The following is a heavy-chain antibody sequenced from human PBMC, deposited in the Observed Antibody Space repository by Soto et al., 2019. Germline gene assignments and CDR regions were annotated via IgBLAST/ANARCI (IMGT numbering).Heavy chain of an antibody. CDR3: ARIRVAGGFYGMDV. Sequence: SGPTLVNPTQTLTLTCTFSGFSLSTSGMCVSWIRQPPGKALEWLARIDWDDDTYYSTSLKTRLTISKDTSKNQVVLTMTNMDPVDTATYYCARIRVAGGFYGMDVWGQGTSVTVSS. J-gene: IGHJ6*02. D-gene: IGHD2-15*01. CDR1: GFSLSTSGMC. CDR2: IDWDDDT. V-gene: IGHV2-70*11.